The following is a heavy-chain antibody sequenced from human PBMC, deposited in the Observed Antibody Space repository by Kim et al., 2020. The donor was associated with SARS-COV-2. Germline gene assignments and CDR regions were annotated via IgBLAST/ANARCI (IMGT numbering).Heavy chain of an antibody. V-gene: IGHV4-31*03. D-gene: IGHD4-17*01. CDR1: GGSISSGGYY. CDR3: ARARTHYGDYVSPDAFDI. CDR2: IYYSGST. Sequence: SETLSLTCTVSGGSISSGGYYWSWIRQHPGKGLEWIGYIYYSGSTYYNPSLKSRVTISVDTSKNQFSLTLSPVTAADTAVYYCARARTHYGDYVSPDAFDIWGQGTMVTVSS. J-gene: IGHJ3*02.